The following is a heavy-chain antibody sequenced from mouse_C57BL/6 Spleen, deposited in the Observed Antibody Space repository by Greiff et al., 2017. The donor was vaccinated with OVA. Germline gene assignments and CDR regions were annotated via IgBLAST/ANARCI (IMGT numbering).Heavy chain of an antibody. CDR3: ARSYYSNYGYAY. Sequence: QVQLQQPGAELVMPGASVKLSCKASGYTFTSYWMHWVKQRHGQGLAWIGEIDPSDSYTKYNQKFKGKSTLTVDKSSSTAYMQLSSRTSEVSAVNYCARSYYSNYGYAYWGQGTLVTVSA. CDR2: IDPSDSYT. V-gene: IGHV1-69*01. CDR1: GYTFTSYW. J-gene: IGHJ3*01. D-gene: IGHD2-5*01.